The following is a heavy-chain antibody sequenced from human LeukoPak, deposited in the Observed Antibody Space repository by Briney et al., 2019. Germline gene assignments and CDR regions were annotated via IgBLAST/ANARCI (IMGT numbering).Heavy chain of an antibody. CDR1: GFTFSSYW. CDR3: ARDMARRVFDY. CDR2: INSNGSST. J-gene: IGHJ4*02. D-gene: IGHD3-10*01. V-gene: IGHV3-74*01. Sequence: GGSLRLSCAASGFTFSSYWMHWVRQAPGKGLVWVSRINSNGSSTSYADSVKGRFTISRDNAKNTLYLQMNSLRAEDTAVYYCARDMARRVFDYWGQGTLVTVSS.